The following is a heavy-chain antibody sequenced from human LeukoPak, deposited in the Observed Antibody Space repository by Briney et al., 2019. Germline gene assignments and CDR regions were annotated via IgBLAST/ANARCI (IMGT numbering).Heavy chain of an antibody. J-gene: IGHJ4*02. CDR3: AKLGYSYGFDY. CDR1: GFTFSSYA. Sequence: GGSLRLSCAASGFTFSSYAMSWVRQAPGKGVEWVAAISGSGGSTYYADSVKGRFTISRDNSKNTLYLQMNSLRAEDTAVYYCAKLGYSYGFDYWGQGTLVTVSS. D-gene: IGHD5-18*01. V-gene: IGHV3-23*01. CDR2: ISGSGGST.